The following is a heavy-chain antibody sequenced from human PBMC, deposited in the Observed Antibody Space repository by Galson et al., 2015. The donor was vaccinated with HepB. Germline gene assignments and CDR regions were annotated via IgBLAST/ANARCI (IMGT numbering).Heavy chain of an antibody. CDR2: ISYDGSNK. CDR1: GFTFSSYA. CDR3: ARDPYHIRYYDILTGRGNWFDP. D-gene: IGHD3-9*01. J-gene: IGHJ5*02. Sequence: SLRLSCAASGFTFSSYAMHWVRQAPGKGLEWVAVISYDGSNKYYADSVKGRFTISRDNSKNTLYLQMNSLRAEDTAVYYCARDPYHIRYYDILTGRGNWFDPWGQGTLVTVSS. V-gene: IGHV3-30*04.